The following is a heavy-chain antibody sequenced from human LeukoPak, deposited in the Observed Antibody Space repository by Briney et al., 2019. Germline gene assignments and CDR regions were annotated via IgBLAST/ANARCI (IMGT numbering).Heavy chain of an antibody. CDR1: GYTFTGYY. J-gene: IGHJ4*02. Sequence: AASVKVSCKASGYTFTGYYMHWVRQAPGQGLEWMGRINPNSGGTNYAQKFQGRVTMTRDTSISTAYMELGRLRSDDTAVYYCAKLSSGWYDNYWGQGTLVTVSS. D-gene: IGHD6-19*01. CDR2: INPNSGGT. V-gene: IGHV1-2*06. CDR3: AKLSSGWYDNY.